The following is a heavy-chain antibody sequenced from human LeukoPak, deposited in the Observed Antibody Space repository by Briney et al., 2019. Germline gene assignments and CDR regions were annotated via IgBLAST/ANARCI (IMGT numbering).Heavy chain of an antibody. J-gene: IGHJ4*02. CDR1: GISVSTNY. V-gene: IGHV3-53*01. CDR3: ARGDFDY. CDR2: AFSDGRT. Sequence: GGSLRLSCAASGISVSTNYMSWVRQAPGKGLEWVSIAFSDGRTFYADSVKGRFTISRDSSKNTVFLQMNSLRAEDTAVYYCARGDFDYWGQGTLVTVSS.